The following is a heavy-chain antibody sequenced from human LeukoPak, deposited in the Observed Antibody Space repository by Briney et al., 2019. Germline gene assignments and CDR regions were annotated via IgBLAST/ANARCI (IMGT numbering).Heavy chain of an antibody. Sequence: GRSLRLSCAASGFTFDDYAMHWVRQAPGKGLEWVSGISWNSGNTAYVDSVKGRFTISRDNSKNTLYLQMNSLRAEDTAVYYCAKDRGAYSSSWYYFDYWGQGTLVTVSS. V-gene: IGHV3-9*01. CDR3: AKDRGAYSSSWYYFDY. CDR1: GFTFDDYA. D-gene: IGHD6-13*01. J-gene: IGHJ4*02. CDR2: ISWNSGNT.